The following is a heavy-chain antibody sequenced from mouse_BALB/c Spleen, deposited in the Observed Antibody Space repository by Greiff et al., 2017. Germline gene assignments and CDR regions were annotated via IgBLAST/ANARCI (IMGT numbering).Heavy chain of an antibody. V-gene: IGHV1S137*01. CDR1: GYTFTDYA. CDR3: ARRKYGNLYAMDY. D-gene: IGHD2-10*02. CDR2: ISTYYGDA. Sequence: VQLQQSGAELVRPGVSVKISCKGSGYTFTDYAMHWVKQSHAKSLEWIGVISTYYGDASYNQKFKGKATMTVDKSSSTAYMELARLTSEDSAIYYCARRKYGNLYAMDYWGQGTSVTVSS. J-gene: IGHJ4*01.